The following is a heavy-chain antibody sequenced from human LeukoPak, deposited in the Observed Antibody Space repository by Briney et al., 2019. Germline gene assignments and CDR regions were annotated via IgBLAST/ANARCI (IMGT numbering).Heavy chain of an antibody. J-gene: IGHJ3*02. Sequence: GGSLRLSCAASGFIFSDHYIDWVRQAPGKGLEWVGRSRNKARGYIIEYAASVKGRFTISRDDSKSIAYLQMNSLKTEDTAVYYCTRSGVGVTITMIVVVSHAFDIWGQGTMVTVSS. D-gene: IGHD3-22*01. CDR1: GFIFSDHY. V-gene: IGHV3-72*01. CDR3: TRSGVGVTITMIVVVSHAFDI. CDR2: SRNKARGYII.